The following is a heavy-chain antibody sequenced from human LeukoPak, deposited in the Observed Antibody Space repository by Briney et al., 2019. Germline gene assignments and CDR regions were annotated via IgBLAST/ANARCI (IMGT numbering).Heavy chain of an antibody. V-gene: IGHV3-23*01. CDR1: GFTFSSYA. CDR3: AKESSVAGAGLLDY. J-gene: IGHJ4*02. CDR2: ISGSGGSK. D-gene: IGHD6-19*01. Sequence: GGSPRLSCAASGFTFSSYAMSWVRQAPEKGLEWVSSISGSGGSKWFADSVKGRFTISRDNSENTLYLQMNRLRAEDTALYYCAKESSVAGAGLLDYWGQGTLVTVSS.